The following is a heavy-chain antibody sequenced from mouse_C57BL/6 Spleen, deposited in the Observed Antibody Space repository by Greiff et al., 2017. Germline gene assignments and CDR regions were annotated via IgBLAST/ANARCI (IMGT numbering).Heavy chain of an antibody. Sequence: VQLQQPGAELVKPGASVKLSCKASGYTFTSYWMHWVKQRPGRGLEWIGRIDPNSGGTKYNEKFKSKATLTVDKPSSTAYMQLSSLTSEDSAVYYCARVPITTVVVRDYFDYWGQGTTRTVSS. J-gene: IGHJ2*01. D-gene: IGHD1-1*01. V-gene: IGHV1-72*01. CDR1: GYTFTSYW. CDR2: IDPNSGGT. CDR3: ARVPITTVVVRDYFDY.